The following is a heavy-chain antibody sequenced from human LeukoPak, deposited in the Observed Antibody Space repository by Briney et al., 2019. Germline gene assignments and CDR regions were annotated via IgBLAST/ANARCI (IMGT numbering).Heavy chain of an antibody. CDR1: GYSFASYW. J-gene: IGHJ4*02. CDR3: ARLGYPYSPDY. D-gene: IGHD5-18*01. CDR2: IYPGDSDT. V-gene: IGHV5-51*01. Sequence: GESLKISCKGSGYSFASYWIAWVRQMPGKGLEWMGIIYPGDSDTRYGPSFQGQVTISADKSISTAYLQWSSLKASDTAMYYCARLGYPYSPDYWRQGTLVAVSS.